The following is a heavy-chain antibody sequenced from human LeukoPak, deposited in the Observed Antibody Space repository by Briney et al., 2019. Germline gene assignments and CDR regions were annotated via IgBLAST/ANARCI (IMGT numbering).Heavy chain of an antibody. CDR2: INHSGST. J-gene: IGHJ6*02. D-gene: IGHD2-2*01. V-gene: IGHV4-34*01. CDR1: RGSFRHYY. Sequence: PSETLSLTRPVYRGSFRHYYWSWLRQPPGKGLEWLGEINHSGSTNYNPSLKSRVTISVDTSKNQFSLKLSSVTAADTPVYDCASVEVVVPSDTDITSGMDVWGQGTTVTVSS. CDR3: ASVEVVVPSDTDITSGMDV.